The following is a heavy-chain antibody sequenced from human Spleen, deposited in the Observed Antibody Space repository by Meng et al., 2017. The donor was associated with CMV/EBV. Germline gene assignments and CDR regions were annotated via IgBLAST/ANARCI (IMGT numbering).Heavy chain of an antibody. V-gene: IGHV2-70D*14. D-gene: IGHD3-10*01. CDR2: IDWDDDK. J-gene: IGHJ4*02. Sequence: SGPTLVKPTQTLTLTCTLFGSSIMTSGMRVTWIRQPPGKALEWLARIDWDDDKYYNKSLKTRFTISKDTSKNQVVLTMTQMDLVDTATYYCARIWRGGFDYWGQGTPVTVSS. CDR1: GSSIMTSGMR. CDR3: ARIWRGGFDY.